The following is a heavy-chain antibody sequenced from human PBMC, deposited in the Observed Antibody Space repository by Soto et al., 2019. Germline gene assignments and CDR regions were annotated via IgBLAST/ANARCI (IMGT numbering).Heavy chain of an antibody. D-gene: IGHD1-26*01. J-gene: IGHJ4*02. CDR3: ARKGGEWEPADY. V-gene: IGHV1-18*01. Sequence: QVQLVQSGAEVKSPGASVKVSCKASGYTFSNNGINWVRQAPGQGLEWMGWISAYTGNTKYAQSFQGRVTMTTDTSTSTAYRELRTLRYDDTAVYYCARKGGEWEPADYWGQGTLVTVSS. CDR2: ISAYTGNT. CDR1: GYTFSNNG.